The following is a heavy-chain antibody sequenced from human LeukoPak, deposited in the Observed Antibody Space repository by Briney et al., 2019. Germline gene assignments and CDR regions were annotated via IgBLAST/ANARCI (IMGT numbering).Heavy chain of an antibody. CDR1: RFAFSTYE. CDR2: IDSSGSKS. J-gene: IGHJ6*04. Sequence: PGGSLRLSCAASRFAFSTYEMKWVRQAPGKGLEWVSDIDSSGSKSYYADSVKGRFTVSRDNAKKLLYLQMNALRAEDTAIYSCVTEGMDVWGKGTTVIVSP. V-gene: IGHV3-48*03. CDR3: VTEGMDV.